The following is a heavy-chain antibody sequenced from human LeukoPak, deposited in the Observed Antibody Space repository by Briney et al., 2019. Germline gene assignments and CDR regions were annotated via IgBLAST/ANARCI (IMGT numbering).Heavy chain of an antibody. Sequence: PSETLSLTCAVYGGSFSGYYWSWIRQPPGKGLEWIGEINHSGSTNYNPSLKSRVTISVDMSKNQFSLKLSSVTAADTAVYYCARGTEAAVVWGQGTLVTVSS. D-gene: IGHD6-13*01. V-gene: IGHV4-34*01. CDR2: INHSGST. J-gene: IGHJ4*02. CDR1: GGSFSGYY. CDR3: ARGTEAAVV.